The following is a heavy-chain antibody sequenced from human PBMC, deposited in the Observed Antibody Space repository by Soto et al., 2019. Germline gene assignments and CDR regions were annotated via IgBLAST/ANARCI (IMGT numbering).Heavy chain of an antibody. J-gene: IGHJ4*02. CDR2: IKQDGSEK. V-gene: IGHV3-7*03. D-gene: IGHD6-19*01. CDR1: GFTFSSYW. CDR3: ARPAYSSGWYGSFDY. Sequence: GESLKISCAASGFTFSSYWMSWVRQAPGKGLEWVANIKQDGSEKYYVDSVKGRFTISRDNAKNSLYLQMNSLRAEDTAVYYCARPAYSSGWYGSFDYWGQGTLVTVSS.